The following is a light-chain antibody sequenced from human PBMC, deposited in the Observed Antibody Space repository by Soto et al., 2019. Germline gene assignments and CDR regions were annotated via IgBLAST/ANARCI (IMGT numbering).Light chain of an antibody. V-gene: IGKV4-1*01. CDR2: WAS. Sequence: DIVMTQSPDSLAVSLGERATINCKSSQSVLFSSNNKNYLAWYQQKPGQPPKLLIYWASTRESGVPDRFSGSGSGTDFTLTISSLQAEDVAVYYCQQYFGTPITFGQGTRLEIE. J-gene: IGKJ5*01. CDR3: QQYFGTPIT. CDR1: QSVLFSSNNKNY.